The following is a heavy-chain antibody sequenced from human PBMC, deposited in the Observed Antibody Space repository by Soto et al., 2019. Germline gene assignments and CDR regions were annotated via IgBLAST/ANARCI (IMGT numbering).Heavy chain of an antibody. CDR3: ARLSGNYYPAY. Sequence: EVQLVESGGGLVQPGGSLRLSCAASGFTFSDHYMDWVCQAPGKGLEWVGRTGNKANSYTTEYAASVKGRFTISRDDSKNSLYLQMNRLKTEDTAVYYCARLSGNYYPAYWGQGTLVTVSS. J-gene: IGHJ4*02. D-gene: IGHD1-26*01. V-gene: IGHV3-72*01. CDR2: TGNKANSYTT. CDR1: GFTFSDHY.